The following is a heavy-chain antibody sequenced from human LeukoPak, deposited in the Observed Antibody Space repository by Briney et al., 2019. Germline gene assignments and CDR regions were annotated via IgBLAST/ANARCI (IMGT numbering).Heavy chain of an antibody. CDR1: GFTFSSYA. J-gene: IGHJ4*02. D-gene: IGHD6-13*01. V-gene: IGHV3-23*01. CDR3: AKSLWQQLIQRTTLDN. CDR2: ISGSGGSA. Sequence: GGSLRLLWAASGFTFSSYAMSWVRQAPGKGLECVPAISGSGGSAYYADSVKRRFTISRDNSKNTLYLQMNSLRAEDTAVYYCAKSLWQQLIQRTTLDNWGQGTLVTVSS.